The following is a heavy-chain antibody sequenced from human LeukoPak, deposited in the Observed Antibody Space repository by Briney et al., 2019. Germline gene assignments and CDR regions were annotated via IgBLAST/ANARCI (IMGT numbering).Heavy chain of an antibody. CDR1: GGSFSGYY. V-gene: IGHV4-34*01. Sequence: PSETLSLTCAVYGGSFSGYYWSWIRQPPGKGLEWIGEINHSGSTNYNPSLKSRVTISVDTSKNQFSLKLSSVTAADTAVYYCAREGYGDHFDYWGQGTLVTVSS. CDR2: INHSGST. J-gene: IGHJ4*02. D-gene: IGHD4-17*01. CDR3: AREGYGDHFDY.